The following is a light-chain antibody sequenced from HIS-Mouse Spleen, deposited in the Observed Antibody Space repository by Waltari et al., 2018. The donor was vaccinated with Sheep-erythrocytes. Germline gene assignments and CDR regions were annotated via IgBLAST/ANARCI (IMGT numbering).Light chain of an antibody. V-gene: IGLV2-11*01. Sequence: QSALTQPRSVSGSPGQSVTIPCTGTSSYVGGYNYVSWYQQHPGKAPKLMIYDVSKRPSGVTDRFSGSKSGNTASLTISGLQAEDEADYYCCSYAGSYTLVFGGGTKLTVL. CDR1: SSYVGGYNY. CDR2: DVS. CDR3: CSYAGSYTLV. J-gene: IGLJ2*01.